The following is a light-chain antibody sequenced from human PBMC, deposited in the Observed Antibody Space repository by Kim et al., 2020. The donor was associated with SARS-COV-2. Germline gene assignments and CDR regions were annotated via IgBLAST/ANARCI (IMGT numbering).Light chain of an antibody. Sequence: AAVGDRVTIACRASQGISGWLAWYQQKPGRAPKLLIYAAYSLQSGVPSRFSGSGSGTDFTLTISSLQPEDFATYYCHQANSFPRTFGQGTKVEIK. CDR2: AAY. CDR3: HQANSFPRT. V-gene: IGKV1-12*01. CDR1: QGISGW. J-gene: IGKJ1*01.